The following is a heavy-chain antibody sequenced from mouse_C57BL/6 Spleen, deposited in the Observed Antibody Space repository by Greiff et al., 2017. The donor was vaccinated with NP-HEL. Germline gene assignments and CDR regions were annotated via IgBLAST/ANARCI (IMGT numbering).Heavy chain of an antibody. Sequence: VQLQQPGAELVRPGSSVKLSCKASGYTFTSYWMHWVKQRPIQGLEWIGNIDPSDSETHYNQKFKDKATLTVDKSSSTAYMQLSSLTSEDSAVYYCARDYDYGGWYFDVWGTGTTVTVSS. CDR3: ARDYDYGGWYFDV. D-gene: IGHD2-4*01. CDR1: GYTFTSYW. V-gene: IGHV1-52*01. J-gene: IGHJ1*03. CDR2: IDPSDSET.